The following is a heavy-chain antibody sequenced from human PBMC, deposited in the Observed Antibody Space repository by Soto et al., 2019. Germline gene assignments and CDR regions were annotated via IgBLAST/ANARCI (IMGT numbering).Heavy chain of an antibody. CDR3: GRDYGGTMVWGVQGWFDP. D-gene: IGHD3-10*01. Sequence: QVQLVQSGAEVKKPGSSVKVSCKASGGTFSSYTISWVREAPGQGLEWMGRIIPILGIANYAQKFQGRVTITADKSTSTAYMELKSLRGEDTAVYYCGRDYGGTMVWGVQGWFDPWGQRTLVTVSS. V-gene: IGHV1-69*08. CDR1: GGTFSSYT. CDR2: IIPILGIA. J-gene: IGHJ5*02.